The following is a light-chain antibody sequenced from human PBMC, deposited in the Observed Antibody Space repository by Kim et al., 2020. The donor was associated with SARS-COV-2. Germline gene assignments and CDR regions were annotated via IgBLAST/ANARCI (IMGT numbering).Light chain of an antibody. CDR1: NIGSKS. CDR2: DDS. CDR3: QVWDSSSDHVV. Sequence: ATGKTARITCGGNNIGSKSVHWYQQKPGQAPVLVIYDDSDRPSGIPERFSGSNSGNTATLTISRVEAGDEADYYCQVWDSSSDHVVFGGGTQLTVL. V-gene: IGLV3-21*03. J-gene: IGLJ2*01.